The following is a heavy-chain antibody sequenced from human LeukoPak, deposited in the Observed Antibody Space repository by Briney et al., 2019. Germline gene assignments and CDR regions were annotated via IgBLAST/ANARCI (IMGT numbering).Heavy chain of an antibody. J-gene: IGHJ4*02. V-gene: IGHV1-2*02. CDR1: GYTFTDYL. D-gene: IGHD3-9*01. CDR3: AREIIFPGT. Sequence: ASVKVSCKASGYTFTDYLIHWVRQAPGQGPEWMGWIIPKGGGTKYAQKFQDRVTMTRDISVSTAYMELSSLTSDDTAVYYCAREIIFPGTWGQGTLIIVSS. CDR2: IIPKGGGT.